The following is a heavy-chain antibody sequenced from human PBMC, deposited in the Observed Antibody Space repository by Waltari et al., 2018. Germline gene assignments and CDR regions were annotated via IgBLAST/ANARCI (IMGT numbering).Heavy chain of an antibody. Sequence: QVQLVQSGAEVKKPGASVKVSCKASGYTFTSYDINWVRQATGQGLEWMGWMNPNSGNTGYAQKFQGRVTMTRNTSISTAYMELSSLRSEDTAVYYCARLDLLSHQRMSSSLVDYWGQGTLVTVSS. J-gene: IGHJ4*02. CDR3: ARLDLLSHQRMSSSLVDY. CDR1: GYTFTSYD. D-gene: IGHD6-6*01. V-gene: IGHV1-8*01. CDR2: MNPNSGNT.